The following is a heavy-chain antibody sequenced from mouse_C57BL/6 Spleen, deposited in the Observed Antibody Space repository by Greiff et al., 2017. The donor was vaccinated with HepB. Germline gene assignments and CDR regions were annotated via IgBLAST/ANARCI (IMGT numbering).Heavy chain of an antibody. CDR3: AKGTSWGYFDV. Sequence: VQRVESGPGLVQPSQSLSITCTVSGFSLTSYGVHWVRQSPGKGLEWLGVIWRGGSTDYNAAFMFRLSITKDNAKSQVFFKMNSLQADDTAIYYCAKGTSWGYFDVWGTGTTVTVSS. CDR1: GFSLTSYG. J-gene: IGHJ1*03. D-gene: IGHD3-3*01. V-gene: IGHV2-5*01. CDR2: IWRGGST.